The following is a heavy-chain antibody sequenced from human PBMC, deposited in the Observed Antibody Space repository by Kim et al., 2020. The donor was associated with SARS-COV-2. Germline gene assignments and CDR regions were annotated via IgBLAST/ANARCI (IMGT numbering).Heavy chain of an antibody. Sequence: QKFQGRVTMTRDTSTSTVYMELSSLRSEDTAVYYCARDRSSSWYPNWFDPWGQGTLVTVSS. V-gene: IGHV1-46*01. D-gene: IGHD6-13*01. CDR3: ARDRSSSWYPNWFDP. J-gene: IGHJ5*02.